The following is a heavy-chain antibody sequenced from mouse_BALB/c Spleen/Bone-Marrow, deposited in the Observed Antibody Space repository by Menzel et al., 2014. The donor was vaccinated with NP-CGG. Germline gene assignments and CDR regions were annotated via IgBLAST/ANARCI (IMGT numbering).Heavy chain of an antibody. D-gene: IGHD4-1*01. CDR3: ARDLGDY. CDR1: GFTFXDYY. Sequence: EVMLVESGGGLVQPGGSLRLSCATSGFTFXDYYTSWVRQPPGRALEWLGFIRNKANGYTTEYSASVKGRFTISRDNSQSILYLQMNTLRAEGSATYYCARDLGDYWGQGTTLTVSS. J-gene: IGHJ2*01. V-gene: IGHV7-3*02. CDR2: IRNKANGYTT.